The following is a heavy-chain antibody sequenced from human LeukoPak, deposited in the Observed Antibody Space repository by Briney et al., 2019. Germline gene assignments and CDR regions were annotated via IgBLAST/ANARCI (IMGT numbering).Heavy chain of an antibody. CDR3: AKYYYGSGSFNWFDP. CDR2: IYYSGST. V-gene: IGHV4-59*01. CDR1: GGSISSYY. Sequence: SETLSLTCTVSGGSISSYYWSWIRQPPGKGLEWIGYIYYSGSTNYNPSLKSRVTISVDTSKNQFSLKLSSVTAADTAAYYCAKYYYGSGSFNWFDPWGQGTLVTVSS. J-gene: IGHJ5*02. D-gene: IGHD3-10*01.